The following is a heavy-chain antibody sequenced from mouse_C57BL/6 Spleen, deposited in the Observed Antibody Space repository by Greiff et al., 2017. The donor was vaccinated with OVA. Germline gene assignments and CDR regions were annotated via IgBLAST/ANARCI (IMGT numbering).Heavy chain of an antibody. D-gene: IGHD1-1*01. Sequence: EVMLVESGGGLVQPGGSLKLSCAASGFTFSDYYMYWVRQTPEKRLEWVAYISNGGGSTYYPDTVKGRFTISRDNAKNTLYLQMSRLKSEDTAMYYCARPYYYGSSLYFDYWGQGTTLTVSS. CDR3: ARPYYYGSSLYFDY. J-gene: IGHJ2*01. CDR1: GFTFSDYY. CDR2: ISNGGGST. V-gene: IGHV5-12*01.